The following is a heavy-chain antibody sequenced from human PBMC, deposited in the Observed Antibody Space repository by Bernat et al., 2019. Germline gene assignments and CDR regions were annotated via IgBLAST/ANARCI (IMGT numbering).Heavy chain of an antibody. Sequence: VQLLESGGGLVQPGGSLRLSCAASGFTFSSYGMHWVRQAPGKGLEWVAVIWYDGSNKYYADSVKGRFTISRDNSKNTLYLQMNSLRAEDTAVYYCARDGGDIVVVVAATVFYMDVWGKGTTVTVSS. CDR3: ARDGGDIVVVVAATVFYMDV. CDR2: IWYDGSNK. CDR1: GFTFSSYG. V-gene: IGHV3-33*01. J-gene: IGHJ6*03. D-gene: IGHD2-15*01.